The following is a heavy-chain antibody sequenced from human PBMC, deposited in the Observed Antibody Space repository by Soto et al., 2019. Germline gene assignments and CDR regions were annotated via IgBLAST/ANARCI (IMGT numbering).Heavy chain of an antibody. CDR1: GGLFSSYP. V-gene: IGHV1-69*01. CDR2: IIPVFQTA. CDR3: ARGGSGYTWFNEF. J-gene: IGHJ4*02. Sequence: QEQLVQSGAEVKKPGSSVKVSCKASGGLFSSYPISWVRQVPGQGLEWMGGIIPVFQTAYYTQRFQGRVTITAYQSTNTPYMELSSPRSEDTAIYYCARGGSGYTWFNEFWGQGTLVTVSS. D-gene: IGHD3-22*01.